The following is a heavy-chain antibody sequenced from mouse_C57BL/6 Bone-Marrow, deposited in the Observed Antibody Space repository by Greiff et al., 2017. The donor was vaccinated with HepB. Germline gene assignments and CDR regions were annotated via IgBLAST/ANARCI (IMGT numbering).Heavy chain of an antibody. CDR1: GFSLTSYG. V-gene: IGHV2-2*01. Sequence: QVQLQQSGPGLVQPSQSLSITCTVSGFSLTSYGVHWVRQSPGKGLEWLGVIWSGGSTDYNAAFISRLSISKDKSKSQVFFKMNSLQADDTAIYYCARRPLLRYLYWYFDVWGTGTTVTVSS. CDR3: ARRPLLRYLYWYFDV. D-gene: IGHD1-1*01. J-gene: IGHJ1*03. CDR2: IWSGGST.